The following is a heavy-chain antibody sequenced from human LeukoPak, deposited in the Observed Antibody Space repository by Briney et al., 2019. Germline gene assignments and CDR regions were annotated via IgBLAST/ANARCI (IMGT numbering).Heavy chain of an antibody. CDR3: ARGSSTHGEYYFDY. D-gene: IGHD2-2*01. Sequence: GGSLRLSCAASGFTFSRYSMNWVRQAQGKGLEWVSSISSRSSYIYYADSVKDRFTISRDNAKNSLYLQMNRLRGEDTAVYYWARGSSTHGEYYFDYWGQGTLVTVSS. CDR1: GFTFSRYS. CDR2: ISSRSSYI. V-gene: IGHV3-21*01. J-gene: IGHJ4*02.